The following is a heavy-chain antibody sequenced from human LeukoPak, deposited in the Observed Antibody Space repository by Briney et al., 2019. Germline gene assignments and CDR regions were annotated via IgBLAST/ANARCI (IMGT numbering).Heavy chain of an antibody. V-gene: IGHV7-4-1*02. CDR2: INTNTGNP. CDR3: ARDSVEMATPAAFDI. J-gene: IGHJ3*02. Sequence: GASVKVSCKASGYTFTSYAMNWVRQAPGQGLEWMGWINTNTGNPTYAQGFTGRFVFSLGTSVSTAYLQISSLKAEDTAVYYCARDSVEMATPAAFDIWGQGTMVTVSS. D-gene: IGHD5-24*01. CDR1: GYTFTSYA.